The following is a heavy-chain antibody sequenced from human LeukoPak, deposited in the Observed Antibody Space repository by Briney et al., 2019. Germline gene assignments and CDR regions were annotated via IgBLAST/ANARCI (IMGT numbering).Heavy chain of an antibody. D-gene: IGHD6-19*01. V-gene: IGHV3-30*03. J-gene: IGHJ4*02. CDR3: ARDTIAVAGSYPYYFDY. CDR1: GFTFSNYW. Sequence: GGSLRLSCAASGFTFSNYWMSWVRQAPGKGLEWVALISHTGNSKYYGDSVKGRFTISRDNSKNTLYLQMNSLRAEDTAVYYCARDTIAVAGSYPYYFDYWGQGTLVTVSS. CDR2: ISHTGNSK.